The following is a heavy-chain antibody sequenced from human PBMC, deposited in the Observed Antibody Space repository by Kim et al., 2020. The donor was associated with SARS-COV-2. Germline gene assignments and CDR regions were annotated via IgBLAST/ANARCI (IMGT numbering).Heavy chain of an antibody. CDR2: IYYSGST. CDR1: GGSISSYY. CDR3: ARRGSSSGYQYYYYYGMDV. V-gene: IGHV4-59*13. Sequence: SETLSLTCTVSGGSISSYYWSWIRQPPGKGLEWIGYIYYSGSTNYNPSLKSRVTISVETSKNQFSLKLSSVTDADTAVYYCARRGSSSGYQYYYYYGMDVWGQGTTVTVSS. J-gene: IGHJ6*02. D-gene: IGHD6-13*01.